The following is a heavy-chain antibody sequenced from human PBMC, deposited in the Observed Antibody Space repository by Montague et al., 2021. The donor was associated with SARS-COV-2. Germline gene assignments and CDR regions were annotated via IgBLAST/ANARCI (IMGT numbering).Heavy chain of an antibody. CDR3: ARDVRYYYDQ. D-gene: IGHD3-10*01. CDR2: IYYSGST. CDR1: GGSISSYY. Sequence: SETLSLTCTVSGGSISSYYWNWIRQSPGKGLEWIGYIYYSGSTKYNPSLKSRVTISLDTSKNRFSLRVTSVTAADTAVYYCARDVRYYYDQWGQGILVTVSS. J-gene: IGHJ4*02. V-gene: IGHV4-59*01.